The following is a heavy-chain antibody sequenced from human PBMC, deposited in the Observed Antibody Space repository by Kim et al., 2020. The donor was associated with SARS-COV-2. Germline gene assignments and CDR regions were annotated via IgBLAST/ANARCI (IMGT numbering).Heavy chain of an antibody. CDR1: GGSISSSSYY. Sequence: SETLSHTCTVSGGSISSSSYYWGWIRQPPGKGLEWIGSIYYSGSTYYNPSLKSRVTISVDTSKNQFSLKLSSVTAADTAVYYCARRGRDSRGYYFPSNWYFELWGRGTLVTVSS. CDR2: IYYSGST. J-gene: IGHJ2*01. D-gene: IGHD3-22*01. V-gene: IGHV4-39*01. CDR3: ARRGRDSRGYYFPSNWYFEL.